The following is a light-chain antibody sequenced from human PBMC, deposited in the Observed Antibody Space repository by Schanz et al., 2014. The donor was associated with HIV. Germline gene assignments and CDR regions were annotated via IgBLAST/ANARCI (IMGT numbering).Light chain of an antibody. J-gene: IGKJ5*01. CDR3: QQYDSSPVT. V-gene: IGKV1-5*03. CDR2: KAS. CDR1: QSISSW. Sequence: DIQMTQSPSTLSASVGDRVSITCRASQSISSWLAWYQQKPGKPPKVLIYKASSLESGVPSRFSGSGSGTEFTLTINSLQPDDFATYYCQQYDSSPVTFGQGTRLEIK.